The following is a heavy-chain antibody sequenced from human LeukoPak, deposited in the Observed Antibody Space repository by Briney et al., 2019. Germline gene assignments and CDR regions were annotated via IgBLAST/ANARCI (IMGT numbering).Heavy chain of an antibody. J-gene: IGHJ4*02. CDR3: ASDRAPSEDIVLMVYAQYDY. CDR1: GFTFSSYS. Sequence: GGSLRLSCAASGFTFSSYSMNWVRQAPGKGLEWVSSISSSSSYIYYADSVKGRFTISRDNAKNSLYLQMNSLRAEDTAVYYCASDRAPSEDIVLMVYAQYDYWGQGTLVNVSS. CDR2: ISSSSSYI. D-gene: IGHD2-8*01. V-gene: IGHV3-21*01.